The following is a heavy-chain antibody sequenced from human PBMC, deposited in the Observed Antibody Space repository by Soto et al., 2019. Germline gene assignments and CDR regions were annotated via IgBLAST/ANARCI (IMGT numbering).Heavy chain of an antibody. CDR3: AKGEGYCGTSGCFGYFAY. D-gene: IGHD2-2*01. J-gene: IGHJ4*02. CDR2: VMGGGGGT. V-gene: IGHV3-23*01. CDR1: GFTFSGHT. Sequence: EVQLLESGGGLVQPGGTLRLSCAASGFTFSGHTMSWVRQGPGKGLGWVSGVMGGGGGTYYADSVKGRFTISRDNSKNTLYLQMDSLRAEDTAVYYCAKGEGYCGTSGCFGYFAYWGQGTLVTVSS.